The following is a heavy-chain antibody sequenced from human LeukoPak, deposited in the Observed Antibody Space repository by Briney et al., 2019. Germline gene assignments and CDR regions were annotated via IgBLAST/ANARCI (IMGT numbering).Heavy chain of an antibody. CDR2: IYYSGSS. D-gene: IGHD3-16*01. CDR1: GGSISSGGYY. J-gene: IGHJ3*02. Sequence: PSETLSLTCTVSGGSISSGGYYWSWIRQPPGKGLEWIGYIYYSGSSNYNPSLKSRVTISKDVSKNQFSLRLTSVTAADTAVYYCARVGGAPLGAFDIWGQGTMVTVSS. CDR3: ARVGGAPLGAFDI. V-gene: IGHV4-61*08.